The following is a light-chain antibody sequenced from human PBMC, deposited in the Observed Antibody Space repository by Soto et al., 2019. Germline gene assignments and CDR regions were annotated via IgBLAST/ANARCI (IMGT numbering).Light chain of an antibody. V-gene: IGKV1-39*01. CDR2: TTT. J-gene: IGKJ1*01. Sequence: DIQMTQSPSSLSSSVGYRITITYRASQSVRSYLNWYQQKPGKAPDLLIYTTTSLQSEVPSRFSGSGSETHFTLTITSLQPEDFATYFCQQTYSAPPWTFGPGTKVDNK. CDR1: QSVRSY. CDR3: QQTYSAPPWT.